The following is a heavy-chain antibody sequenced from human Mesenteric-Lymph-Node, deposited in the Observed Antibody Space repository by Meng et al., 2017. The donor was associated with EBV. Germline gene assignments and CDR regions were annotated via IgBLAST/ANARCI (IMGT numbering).Heavy chain of an antibody. V-gene: IGHV4-4*02. CDR1: GDSISSSNW. D-gene: IGHD2-21*01. CDR3: ARGVLFRGVIDLYYFDY. CDR2: IYPTEST. Sequence: GRLQESGPGLVKPSGTLALPCAVAGDSISSSNWWNWVRQSPGKGLEWIGEIYPTESTNYSPSFESRVTMSVDKSKNQFSLLLNSVTAADTAMYYCARGVLFRGVIDLYYFDYWGQGTLVTVSS. J-gene: IGHJ4*02.